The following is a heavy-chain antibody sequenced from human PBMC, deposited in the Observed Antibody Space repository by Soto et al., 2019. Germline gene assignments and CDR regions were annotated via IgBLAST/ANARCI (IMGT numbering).Heavy chain of an antibody. CDR1: GFTFDDYA. CDR3: ARRNIVVVPAARAHAFDI. D-gene: IGHD2-2*01. Sequence: GGSLRLSCAASGFTFDDYAMHWVRQAPGKGPEWVSSISWNSTSTDYADSVKGRFTISRDNAKNSLYLQMNSLRAEDTAVYYCARRNIVVVPAARAHAFDIWGQGTMVTVSS. V-gene: IGHV3-9*01. CDR2: ISWNSTST. J-gene: IGHJ3*02.